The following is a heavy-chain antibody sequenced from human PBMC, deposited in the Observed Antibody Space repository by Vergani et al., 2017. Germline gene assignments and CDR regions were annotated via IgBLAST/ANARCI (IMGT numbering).Heavy chain of an antibody. D-gene: IGHD1-26*01. Sequence: EVQLLESGGGLVQPGGSLRLSCAASGFTFSSYAMSWVRQAPGKGLEWVSAISGSGGSTYYADSVKGRFTISRDNSKNTLCLQMNSLRAEDTAVYYCAKCSGSYHRAYYYYYMDVWGKGTTVTVSS. CDR3: AKCSGSYHRAYYYYYMDV. CDR2: ISGSGGST. V-gene: IGHV3-23*01. CDR1: GFTFSSYA. J-gene: IGHJ6*03.